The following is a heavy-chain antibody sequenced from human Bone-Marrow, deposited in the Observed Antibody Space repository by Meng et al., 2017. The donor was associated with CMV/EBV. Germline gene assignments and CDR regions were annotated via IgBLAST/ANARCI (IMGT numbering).Heavy chain of an antibody. J-gene: IGHJ5*02. CDR1: GGSISSSSYY. V-gene: IGHV4-39*07. CDR3: ASNYISTYNWFDP. D-gene: IGHD2/OR15-2a*01. CDR2: IYYSGST. Sequence: VSGGSISSSSYYWGWIRQPPGKGLEWIGSIYYSGSTYYNPSLKSRVTISVDTSKNQFSLKPSSVTAADTAVYYCASNYISTYNWFDPWGQGTLVTVSS.